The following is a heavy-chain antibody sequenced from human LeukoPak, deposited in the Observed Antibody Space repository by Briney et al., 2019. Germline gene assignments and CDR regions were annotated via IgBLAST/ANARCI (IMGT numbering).Heavy chain of an antibody. D-gene: IGHD2-8*02. J-gene: IGHJ4*02. CDR3: AKAPLGRCTGAICYSFDY. V-gene: IGHV3-13*01. CDR1: GFTFSSYD. CDR2: IGTAGDT. Sequence: PGGSLRLSCAASGFTFSSYDMHWVRQATGKGLEWVSAIGTAGDTYYPGSVKGRFTISRDNSKNTLYLQMNSLRAEDAAVYYCAKAPLGRCTGAICYSFDYWGQGTLVTVSS.